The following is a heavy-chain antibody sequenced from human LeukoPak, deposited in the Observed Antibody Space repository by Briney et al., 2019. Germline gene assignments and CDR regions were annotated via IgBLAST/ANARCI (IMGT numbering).Heavy chain of an antibody. CDR1: GFNFDRYT. J-gene: IGHJ4*02. D-gene: IGHD3-10*02. CDR2: AGWAGGTT. CDR3: AKELDTMFFDY. Sequence: GGSLRLSCATSGFNFDRYTKHWVRQAPGKGLEWVSLAGWAGGTTFYSDSVRGRFTISRDSGRKSVYLQMNSLTTDDTAFYFCAKELDTMFFDYWGQGALVTVSP. V-gene: IGHV3-43*01.